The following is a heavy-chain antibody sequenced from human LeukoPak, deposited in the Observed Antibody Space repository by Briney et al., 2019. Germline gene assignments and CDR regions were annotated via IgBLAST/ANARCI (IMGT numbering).Heavy chain of an antibody. D-gene: IGHD2-2*01. Sequence: GGSLRLSCAASGFTFSTFWMTWVRQAPGNGLEWVANINQDGSEKYYVDSVKGRFTISRDNAKNSLYLQMNSLRAEDTAVYYCARDQRYCSSSSCPWEPFDYWGQGTLVTVSS. CDR2: INQDGSEK. CDR1: GFTFSTFW. CDR3: ARDQRYCSSSSCPWEPFDY. V-gene: IGHV3-7*03. J-gene: IGHJ4*02.